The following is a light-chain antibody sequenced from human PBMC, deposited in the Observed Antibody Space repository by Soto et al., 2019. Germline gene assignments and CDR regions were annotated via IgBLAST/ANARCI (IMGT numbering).Light chain of an antibody. CDR3: ATWDDSLDGYV. V-gene: IGLV1-44*01. CDR2: RHN. J-gene: IGLJ1*01. Sequence: QSVLTQPPSASGTPGQRVTISCSGSSSNIGSNTVNWYQQLPGTAPKLLIYRHNQRPSGVPDRFSVSKSGTSASLAISGLQSEDEADYYCATWDDSLDGYVFGTGTKVTVL. CDR1: SSNIGSNT.